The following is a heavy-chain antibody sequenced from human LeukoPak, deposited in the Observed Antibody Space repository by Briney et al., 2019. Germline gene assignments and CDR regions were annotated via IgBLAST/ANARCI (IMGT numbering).Heavy chain of an antibody. CDR1: DDSITMYY. CDR2: VDHTGST. V-gene: IGHV4-59*01. D-gene: IGHD3-22*01. CDR3: ARVDNYDSSGYFD. Sequence: SETLSLTCSVSDDSITMYYWTWIRQPPGKGLEWIGYVDHTGSTNFNPSLNGHVSISRDTTNNLFSLRLRSVTAADTAVYYCARVDNYDSSGYFDWGRGTLVTVSS. J-gene: IGHJ4*02.